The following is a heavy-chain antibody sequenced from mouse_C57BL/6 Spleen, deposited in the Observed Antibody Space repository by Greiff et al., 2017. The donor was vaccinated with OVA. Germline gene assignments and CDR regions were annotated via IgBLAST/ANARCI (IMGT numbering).Heavy chain of an antibody. CDR1: GFTFSSYG. CDR2: ISSGGSYT. Sequence: EVQLVESGGDLVKPGGSLKLSCAASGFTFSSYGMSWVRQTPDKRLEWVATISSGGSYTYYPDSVKGRFTISRDNAKKTLYLQMSSLKSEDTAMYYCARNYYGSSPAWFAYWGQGTLVTVSA. V-gene: IGHV5-6*01. CDR3: ARNYYGSSPAWFAY. J-gene: IGHJ3*01. D-gene: IGHD1-1*01.